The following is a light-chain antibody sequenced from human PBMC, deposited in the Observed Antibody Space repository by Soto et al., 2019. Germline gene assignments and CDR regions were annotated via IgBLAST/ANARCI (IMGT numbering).Light chain of an antibody. V-gene: IGKV1-5*03. Sequence: DIQMTQSPSTLSASVGDRVTITCRASQSISSWLAWYQQKPGKAPKLLIYKASSLESGVPSRLSGSGSGTEFTLTISSLQPDDFATYYCQQYNSYPWTFGQGTKVEMK. CDR1: QSISSW. J-gene: IGKJ1*01. CDR2: KAS. CDR3: QQYNSYPWT.